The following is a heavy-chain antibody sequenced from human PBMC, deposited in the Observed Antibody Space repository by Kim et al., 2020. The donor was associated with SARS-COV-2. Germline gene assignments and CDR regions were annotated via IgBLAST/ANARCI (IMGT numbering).Heavy chain of an antibody. CDR3: ARDGFGELLYYFDY. Sequence: ADSVKGRFTISRDNSKNTLYLQMNSLRAEDTAVYYCARDGFGELLYYFDYWGQGTLVTVSS. J-gene: IGHJ4*02. D-gene: IGHD3-10*01. V-gene: IGHV3-33*01.